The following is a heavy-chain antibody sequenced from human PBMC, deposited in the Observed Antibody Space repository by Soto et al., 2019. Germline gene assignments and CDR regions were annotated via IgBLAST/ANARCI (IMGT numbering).Heavy chain of an antibody. Sequence: PSETLSLTCAVFGGSVSSETHFWSWIRQPPGKGLEWIGYIYHSGITNSNPSLKGRLTISVDKSTNHFSLSLASVTAADTAIYYCAREDMSGTYYFDSWGQGTRVNVSS. CDR1: GGSVSSETHF. D-gene: IGHD1-26*01. V-gene: IGHV4-61*03. J-gene: IGHJ4*02. CDR2: IYHSGIT. CDR3: AREDMSGTYYFDS.